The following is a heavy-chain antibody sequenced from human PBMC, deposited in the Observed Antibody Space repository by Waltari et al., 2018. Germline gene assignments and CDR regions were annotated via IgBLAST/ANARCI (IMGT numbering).Heavy chain of an antibody. V-gene: IGHV4-4*07. CDR2: IYTSGST. Sequence: QVQLQESGPGLVKPSETLSLTCTVPGGSISSYYWSWIRQPAGKGLEWIGRIYTSGSTNYNPSLKSRVTMSVDTSKNQFSLKLSSVTAADTAVYYCARDRYYYDSSARAGFDPWGQGTLVTVSS. CDR1: GGSISSYY. CDR3: ARDRYYYDSSARAGFDP. J-gene: IGHJ5*02. D-gene: IGHD3-22*01.